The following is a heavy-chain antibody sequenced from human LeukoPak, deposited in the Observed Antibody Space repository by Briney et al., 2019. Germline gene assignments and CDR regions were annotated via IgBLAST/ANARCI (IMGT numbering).Heavy chain of an antibody. Sequence: GSLRLSCAASGFTVSSNYMSWIRQPPGKGLEWIGSIYYSGSTYYNPSLKSRVTISVDTSKNQFSLKLSSVTAADTAVYYCARDRLWFGEPFDYWGQGTLVTVSS. J-gene: IGHJ4*02. D-gene: IGHD3-10*01. V-gene: IGHV4-39*07. CDR1: GFTVSSNY. CDR2: IYYSGST. CDR3: ARDRLWFGEPFDY.